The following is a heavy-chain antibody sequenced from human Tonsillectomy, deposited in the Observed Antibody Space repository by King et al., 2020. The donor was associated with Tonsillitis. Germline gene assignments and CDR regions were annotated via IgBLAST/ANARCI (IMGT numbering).Heavy chain of an antibody. CDR3: AREYCNSINCYFYDY. Sequence: VQLQESGPGLVKPSETLSLTCTVSSGSMTSHYWTWIRQSPGKGLEWIGFIYYTGTTNYNPFLKSRVTISLDMSKNQFSLILSSVTAADTAVYYCAREYCNSINCYFYDYWGQGTLVTVSS. J-gene: IGHJ4*02. CDR1: SGSMTSHY. CDR2: IYYTGTT. V-gene: IGHV4-59*11. D-gene: IGHD2-2*01.